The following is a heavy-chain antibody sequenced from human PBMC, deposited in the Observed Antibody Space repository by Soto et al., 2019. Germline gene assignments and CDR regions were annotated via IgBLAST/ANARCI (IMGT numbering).Heavy chain of an antibody. CDR3: AREVNSSPARGPNWFDP. J-gene: IGHJ5*02. CDR1: GDSINNSHL. V-gene: IGHV4-4*02. D-gene: IGHD6-13*01. Sequence: QVQLQESGPGLVQPSGTLSLTCAVSGDSINNSHLWSWVRQTPGKGLEWIGETYHSGTTNYNPSLKTRFTISKATSKNQFSLKMNSVTAADTAVYYCAREVNSSPARGPNWFDPWGQGTLVTVSS. CDR2: TYHSGTT.